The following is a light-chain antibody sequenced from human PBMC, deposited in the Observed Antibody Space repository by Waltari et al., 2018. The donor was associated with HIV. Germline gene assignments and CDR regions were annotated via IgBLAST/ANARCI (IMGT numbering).Light chain of an antibody. J-gene: IGKJ1*01. Sequence: DIVMTQSPDFLAVSLGERATINCNSSQSILYKSNNKTYLAWYQQKPGQTPKLLIYWASIRDSGVPDRFSGSGSGAHFTLTISSLQPEDVAVYYCQQYYSTPRTFGQGTNVEIK. CDR3: QQYYSTPRT. V-gene: IGKV4-1*01. CDR2: WAS. CDR1: QSILYKSNNKTY.